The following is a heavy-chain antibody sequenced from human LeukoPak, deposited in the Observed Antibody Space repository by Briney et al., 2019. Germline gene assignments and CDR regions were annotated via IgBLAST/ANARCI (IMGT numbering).Heavy chain of an antibody. CDR3: ARGGWYKIDY. J-gene: IGHJ4*02. D-gene: IGHD6-19*01. Sequence: KPSETLSLTCAVYGGSFSGYYWSWIRQPPGKGLEWIGEINHSGSTSYNPSLKSRVTISVDTSKNQFSLKLSSVTAADTAVYYCARGGWYKIDYWGQGTLVTVSS. V-gene: IGHV4-34*01. CDR1: GGSFSGYY. CDR2: INHSGST.